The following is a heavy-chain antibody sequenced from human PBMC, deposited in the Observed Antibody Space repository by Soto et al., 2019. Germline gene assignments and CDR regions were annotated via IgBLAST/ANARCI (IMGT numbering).Heavy chain of an antibody. CDR2: IYYTGTT. CDR3: ALASISRCVVMSCPAWFDP. V-gene: IGHV4-31*03. D-gene: IGHD3-3*02. Sequence: SETLSLTCTVSGGSISNDNYYWSWIRHHPGKGLEWIGYIYYTGTTYYSPSLESRVAISVDTSQNQFSLKLGAVTAADTAVYFCALASISRCVVMSCPAWFDPWGQGALVTVSS. J-gene: IGHJ5*02. CDR1: GGSISNDNYY.